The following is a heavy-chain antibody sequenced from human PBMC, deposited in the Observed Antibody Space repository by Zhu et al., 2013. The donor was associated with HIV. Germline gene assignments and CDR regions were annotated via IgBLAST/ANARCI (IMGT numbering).Heavy chain of an antibody. V-gene: IGHV1-2*02. J-gene: IGHJ4*02. CDR1: GYTFTGYY. D-gene: IGHD3-10*01. Sequence: VQLVQSGAEVKKPGASVKVSCKASGYTFTGYYMHWVRQAPGQGLEWMGWINPNSGGTNYAQKFQGRVTMTRDTSISTAYMELSRLRSDDTAVYYCARVCSSKDLWFGEPCDDYWGQGTLVTVSS. CDR3: ARVCSSKDLWFGEPCDDY. CDR2: INPNSGGT.